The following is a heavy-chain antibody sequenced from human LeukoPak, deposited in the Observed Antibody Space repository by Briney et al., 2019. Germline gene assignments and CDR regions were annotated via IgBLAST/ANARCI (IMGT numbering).Heavy chain of an antibody. Sequence: GGSLRLSCVLSGFTVSSAYISWFRQTPGKGLEWVSVIFTTGTTYYADSVKGRFTLSRDNFENTVHLQMSSLTAEDTAVYYCARGEDYGVLPRGFDPWGQGTLVTVSS. J-gene: IGHJ5*02. CDR2: IFTTGTT. V-gene: IGHV3-53*01. CDR1: GFTVSSAY. CDR3: ARGEDYGVLPRGFDP. D-gene: IGHD4-17*01.